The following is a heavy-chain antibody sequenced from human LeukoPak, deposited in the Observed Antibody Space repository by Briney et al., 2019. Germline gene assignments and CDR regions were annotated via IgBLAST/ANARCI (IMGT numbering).Heavy chain of an antibody. Sequence: SQTLSLTCTVSGGSLSSYYWSWIRQPPGKGLEWIGRIYTSGSTNYNPSLKSRITMSVDTSKNQFSLKLSSVTAADTAVYHCAGTNYYGSGSLSYWGQGTLVTVSS. CDR3: AGTNYYGSGSLSY. CDR2: IYTSGST. D-gene: IGHD3-10*01. J-gene: IGHJ4*02. CDR1: GGSLSSYY. V-gene: IGHV4-4*07.